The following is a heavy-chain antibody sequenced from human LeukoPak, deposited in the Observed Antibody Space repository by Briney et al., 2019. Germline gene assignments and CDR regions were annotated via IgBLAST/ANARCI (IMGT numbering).Heavy chain of an antibody. CDR3: ARESSSGWYYFDY. V-gene: IGHV4-39*07. CDR2: IYYSGST. D-gene: IGHD6-19*01. J-gene: IGHJ4*02. CDR1: GGSISSSSYY. Sequence: PSETLSLTCTVSGGSISSSSYYWGWIRQPPGKGLEWIGSIYYSGSTYYNPSLKSRVTISVDTSKNQFSLKLNSVTAADTAVYYCARESSSGWYYFDYWGQGTLVTVSS.